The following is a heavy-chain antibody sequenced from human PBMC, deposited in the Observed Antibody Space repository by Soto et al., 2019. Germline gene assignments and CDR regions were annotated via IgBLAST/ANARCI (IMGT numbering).Heavy chain of an antibody. CDR2: IYSGGSI. Sequence: SETLSLTCTVSGGSISSGGYYWSWIRQHPGKGLEWIGHIYSGGSIYNNSALTSRVTISVDTSKNQFSLQLSSVSAADTAVYYCARGPSGDKVDYWGQGTLVNVSS. CDR1: GGSISSGGYY. V-gene: IGHV4-30-4*08. CDR3: ARGPSGDKVDY. D-gene: IGHD7-27*01. J-gene: IGHJ4*02.